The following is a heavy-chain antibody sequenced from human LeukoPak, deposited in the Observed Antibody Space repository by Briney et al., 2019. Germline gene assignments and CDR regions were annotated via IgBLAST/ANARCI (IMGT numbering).Heavy chain of an antibody. Sequence: GGSLRLSCATSGFTFSGYFVTWFRQAPGKGLEWVANILQDGSEKYYVDSVKGRFTISRDNAKNSLYLQMNSLRAEDTAVYYCARDPGSDAFDFWGQGTMVTVSS. J-gene: IGHJ3*01. V-gene: IGHV3-7*01. CDR3: ARDPGSDAFDF. CDR1: GFTFSGYF. CDR2: ILQDGSEK. D-gene: IGHD7-27*01.